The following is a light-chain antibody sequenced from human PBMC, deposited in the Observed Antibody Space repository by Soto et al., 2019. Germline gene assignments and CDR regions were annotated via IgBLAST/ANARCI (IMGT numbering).Light chain of an antibody. CDR3: QQRSNWPGT. V-gene: IGKV3-11*01. CDR1: QSVSNSY. J-gene: IGKJ3*01. CDR2: DAS. Sequence: EIVLTQSPATLSLSPGERATLSCRASQSVSNSYLAWSQQKPGQAPRLLIYDASNRATGIPARFGGSGSGTDFTLTINSLEPEDFAVYYCQQRSNWPGTFGPGTKVDIK.